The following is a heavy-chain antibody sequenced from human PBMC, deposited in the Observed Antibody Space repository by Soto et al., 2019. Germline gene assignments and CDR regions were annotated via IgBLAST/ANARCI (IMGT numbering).Heavy chain of an antibody. J-gene: IGHJ4*02. Sequence: QVQLVESGGGVVQPGRSLRLSCAASAFTFSNYGMHWVRQAPGKGLEWVAVIWSEGTNKYYADSVKGRFTISRDNSKNTLYLQMSSLRADDTAVYYCARDRQYCSGGSCYTMSAYLGQGTLVPVTS. CDR3: ARDRQYCSGGSCYTMSAY. D-gene: IGHD2-15*01. CDR2: IWSEGTNK. CDR1: AFTFSNYG. V-gene: IGHV3-33*01.